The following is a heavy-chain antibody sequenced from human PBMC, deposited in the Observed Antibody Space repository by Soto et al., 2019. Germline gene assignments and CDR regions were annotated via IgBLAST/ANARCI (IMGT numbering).Heavy chain of an antibody. V-gene: IGHV3-30-3*01. D-gene: IGHD5-12*01. CDR2: ISYDGISK. CDR3: ARDEVAMDY. CDR1: EFTISSYS. J-gene: IGHJ4*02. Sequence: GGSLRLSCAASEFTISSYSMHWVRQATGKGLEWVAVISYDGISKYNSDSVKGQFTISRDKSKNTVYLQMHSLTVEDTAVYYCARDEVAMDYWGRCTLVTVCS.